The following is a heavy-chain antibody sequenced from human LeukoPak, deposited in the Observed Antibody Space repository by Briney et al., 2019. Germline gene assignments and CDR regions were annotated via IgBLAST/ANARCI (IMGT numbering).Heavy chain of an antibody. Sequence: KPGGSLRLSCAASGFTFSDYAMSWVRQAPGKGLEWFSGISSGGGDTPYADSVKGRFTISRDNSRNTPYLQMNSLRAEDTAVYYCVKKNSGPNPFDCWGQGTLVTVSS. J-gene: IGHJ4*02. D-gene: IGHD1-14*01. V-gene: IGHV3-23*01. CDR2: ISSGGGDT. CDR3: VKKNSGPNPFDC. CDR1: GFTFSDYA.